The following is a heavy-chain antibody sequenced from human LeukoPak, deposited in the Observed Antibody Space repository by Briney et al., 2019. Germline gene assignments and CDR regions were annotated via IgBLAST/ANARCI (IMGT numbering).Heavy chain of an antibody. V-gene: IGHV3-23*01. CDR1: GFTVTDYY. CDR2: ISGSGGST. J-gene: IGHJ2*01. D-gene: IGHD4-17*01. Sequence: GGSLRLSCAASGFTVTDYYMSWVRQAPGKGLEWVSAISGSGGSTYYADSVKGRFTISRDNSKNTLYLQMNSLRAEDTAVYYCAKVPTTVTPYWYFDLWGRGTLVTVSS. CDR3: AKVPTTVTPYWYFDL.